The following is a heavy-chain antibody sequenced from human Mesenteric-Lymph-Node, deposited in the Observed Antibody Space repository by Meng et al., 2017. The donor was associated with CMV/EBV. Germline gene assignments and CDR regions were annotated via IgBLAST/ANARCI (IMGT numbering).Heavy chain of an antibody. V-gene: IGHV3-53*01. CDR2: IYSGGST. CDR3: ARKSRAPYYYGMDV. CDR1: GFIVSSNY. J-gene: IGHJ6*02. Sequence: GGSLRLSCAASGFIVSSNYMSWVRQAPGKGLEWVSVIYSGGSTYYADSVKGRFTISRDNSKNTLYLQMNSLRAEDTAMYYCARKSRAPYYYGMDVWGQGTTVTVSS.